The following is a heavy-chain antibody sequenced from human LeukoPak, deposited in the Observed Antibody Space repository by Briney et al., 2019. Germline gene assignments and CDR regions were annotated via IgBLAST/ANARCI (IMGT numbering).Heavy chain of an antibody. Sequence: GGSLRLSCAASGFTFSDYYMGWIRQAPGKGLEWVAYITSSGSAIYHADSVKGRFTISRDNAKNSLYLQMNTLRAEDTAVYYCARAHKDAFDIWGQGTMVTVSA. J-gene: IGHJ3*02. CDR2: ITSSGSAI. V-gene: IGHV3-11*04. CDR1: GFTFSDYY. CDR3: ARAHKDAFDI.